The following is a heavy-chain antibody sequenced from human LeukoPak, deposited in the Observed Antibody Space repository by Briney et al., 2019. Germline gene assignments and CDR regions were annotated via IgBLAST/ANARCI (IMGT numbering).Heavy chain of an antibody. D-gene: IGHD5-12*01. J-gene: IGHJ3*02. CDR2: IDWDDDK. V-gene: IGHV2-70*04. CDR3: ARIRAGGYHDAFDI. CDR1: GFSLSTSGMR. Sequence: SGPTLVNPXQTLTLTCTFSGFSLSTSGMRVSWIRQPPGKALEWLARIDWDDDKFYSTSLKTRLTISKDTSKNQVVLTMTNMDPVDTATYYCARIRAGGYHDAFDIWGQGTMVTVSS.